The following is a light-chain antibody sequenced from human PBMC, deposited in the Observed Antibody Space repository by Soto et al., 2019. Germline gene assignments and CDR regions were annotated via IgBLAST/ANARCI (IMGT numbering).Light chain of an antibody. CDR1: SSNIGADYD. Sequence: QSVLTQPPSVSGAPGQRVIISCTGGSSNIGADYDVHWYQQLPGTAPKLLIYGNSNRPSGVPDRFSGSKSGTSASLAITGLQAEDEADYYCQSYDSSLSGYVFGTGTKLTVL. V-gene: IGLV1-40*01. CDR2: GNS. CDR3: QSYDSSLSGYV. J-gene: IGLJ1*01.